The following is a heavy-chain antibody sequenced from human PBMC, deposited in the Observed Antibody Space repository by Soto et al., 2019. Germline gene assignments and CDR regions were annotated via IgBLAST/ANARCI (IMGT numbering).Heavy chain of an antibody. CDR1: GGSVSSYY. CDR2: IYYTGST. J-gene: IGHJ5*01. Sequence: SETLSLTCTVSGGSVSSYYWSWIRQPPGKGLEWIGYIYYTGSTNYNPSLKSRVTISLDTSKNQFSLKLTSVTAADTALYYCARDRWFDYWGQGTLVTVSS. V-gene: IGHV4-59*02. CDR3: ARDRWFDY.